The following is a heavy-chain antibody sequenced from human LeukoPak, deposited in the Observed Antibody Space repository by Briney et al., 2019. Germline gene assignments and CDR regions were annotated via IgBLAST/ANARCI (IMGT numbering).Heavy chain of an antibody. J-gene: IGHJ4*02. CDR3: ARGGNRFGGFYFDY. D-gene: IGHD3-10*01. CDR1: GGSFSDYN. Sequence: SETLSLTCAVYGGSFSDYNWSWIRQPPGKGLESIGFIHHSGRSRHNPSLKDRVAISVDTSRKQFALKLSSVTAADTAMYYCARGGNRFGGFYFDYWGQGIQVIVSS. CDR2: IHHSGRS. V-gene: IGHV4-34*09.